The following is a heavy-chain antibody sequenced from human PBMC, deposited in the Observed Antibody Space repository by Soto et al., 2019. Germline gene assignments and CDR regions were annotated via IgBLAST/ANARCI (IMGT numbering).Heavy chain of an antibody. CDR3: VGRKYFYH. Sequence: EVQLVESGGGLVQPGGSLRLSCAASGFTLSSYWMHWVRQAPGQGLVWVSRINNDGSTIGYADSVEGRFTVSRDNAKNTQYLQMNSLRVEDTAVYYFVGRKYFYHWGQGTLVTVSS. CDR2: INNDGSTI. CDR1: GFTLSSYW. J-gene: IGHJ1*01. V-gene: IGHV3-74*01.